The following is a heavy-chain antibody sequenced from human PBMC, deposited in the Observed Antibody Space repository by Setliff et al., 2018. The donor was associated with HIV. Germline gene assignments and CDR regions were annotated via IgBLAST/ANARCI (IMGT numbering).Heavy chain of an antibody. V-gene: IGHV5-51*01. Sequence: PGESLKISCKGSGYSFTNYWIGWVRQMPGKGLEWVGIIYPGDSDTRYSPSFQGQVAISVDKSINTAYLQWNSLKASDTAMYYCARLAFCGGVPAAIPNYYYYMDVWGKGTTVTVSS. D-gene: IGHD2-2*01. J-gene: IGHJ6*03. CDR1: GYSFTNYW. CDR2: IYPGDSDT. CDR3: ARLAFCGGVPAAIPNYYYYMDV.